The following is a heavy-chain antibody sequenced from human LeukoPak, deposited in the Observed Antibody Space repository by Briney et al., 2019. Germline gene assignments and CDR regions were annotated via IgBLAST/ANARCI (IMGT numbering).Heavy chain of an antibody. CDR3: ARAHCSGGSCSFDY. CDR2: MNPNSGNT. J-gene: IGHJ4*02. CDR1: GYTFTSYD. Sequence: ASVKVSCKASGYTFTSYDINWVRQATGQGLEWMGWMNPNSGNTGYAQKFQGGVTMTRNTSISTAYMELSSLRSEDTAVYYCARAHCSGGSCSFDYWGQGTLVTVSS. D-gene: IGHD2-15*01. V-gene: IGHV1-8*01.